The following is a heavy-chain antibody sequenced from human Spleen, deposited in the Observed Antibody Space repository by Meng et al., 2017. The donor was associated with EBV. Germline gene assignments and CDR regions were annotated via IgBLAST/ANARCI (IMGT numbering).Heavy chain of an antibody. CDR2: ISSSSSYI. D-gene: IGHD2-21*01. Sequence: EVQLVESGGGLVKPGGSLRLSCAACGFTFSSYSMNWVRQTPGKGLEWVSSISSSSSYIYYADSMEGRFTISRDNAKNSLYLQINSLRAEDTAVYFCARRGRGFPAIHYYFDYRGQGTMVTVLL. CDR3: ARRGRGFPAIHYYFDY. J-gene: IGHJ4*02. CDR1: GFTFSSYS. V-gene: IGHV3-21*01.